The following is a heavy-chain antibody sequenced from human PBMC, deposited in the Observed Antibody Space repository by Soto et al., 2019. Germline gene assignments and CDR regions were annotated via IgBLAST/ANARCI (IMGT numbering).Heavy chain of an antibody. CDR2: IYDNGNT. Sequence: QLQLQESGSGLVKPSQTLSLMCDVSGGSITRGGYSWSWIRQLPGKGLEWLGYIYDNGNTYYNASLKSRVTISVDRSKNQFSLNLTSVTAADTAEYYCARWSPLYGMDVWGQGATVTVSS. D-gene: IGHD3-3*01. CDR3: ARWSPLYGMDV. CDR1: GGSITRGGYS. J-gene: IGHJ6*02. V-gene: IGHV4-30-2*01.